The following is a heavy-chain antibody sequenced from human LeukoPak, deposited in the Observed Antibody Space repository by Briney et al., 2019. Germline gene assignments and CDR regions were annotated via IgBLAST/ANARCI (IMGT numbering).Heavy chain of an antibody. CDR1: GFTFSSYW. CDR2: IKQDGSEK. CDR3: ARDDCSSISCYHNWFDP. J-gene: IGHJ5*02. Sequence: GGSLRLSCAASGFTFSSYWMSWVRQAPGKRLEWVANIKQDGSEKYYVDSVKGRFTISRDNAKNSLYLQMNSLRAEDTAVYYCARDDCSSISCYHNWFDPWGQGTLVTVSS. D-gene: IGHD2-2*01. V-gene: IGHV3-7*01.